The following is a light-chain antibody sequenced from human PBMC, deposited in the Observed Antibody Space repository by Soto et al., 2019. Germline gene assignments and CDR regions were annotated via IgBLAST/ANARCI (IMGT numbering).Light chain of an antibody. Sequence: EIVMTQSPATLSVSPGESATLSCRASQSVRSNLAWYQQRPGQAPRLLIYGASTRATGIPARFSGSGSGTEFTLTISSLQSGDFAVYYCQQYNNWPPWTFGQGTKVEIK. V-gene: IGKV3D-15*01. J-gene: IGKJ1*01. CDR1: QSVRSN. CDR3: QQYNNWPPWT. CDR2: GAS.